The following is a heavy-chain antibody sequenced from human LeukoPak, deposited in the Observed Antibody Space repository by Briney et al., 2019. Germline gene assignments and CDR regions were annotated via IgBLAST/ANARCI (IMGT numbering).Heavy chain of an antibody. D-gene: IGHD6-25*01. Sequence: GEALKISCKVSGYMFNSYWINWVRQMPGKGLEWMGRLDPSNSYTNYGPSFQGHVTTSADKSSSTAYLQWSSLKASDTGSYCCATQSSAAGRGDWGQGTLVTVSS. V-gene: IGHV5-10-1*01. CDR3: ATQSSAAGRGD. CDR1: GYMFNSYW. J-gene: IGHJ4*02. CDR2: LDPSNSYT.